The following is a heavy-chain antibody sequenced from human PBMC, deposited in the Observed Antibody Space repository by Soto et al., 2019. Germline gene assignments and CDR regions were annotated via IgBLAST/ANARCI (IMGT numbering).Heavy chain of an antibody. D-gene: IGHD3-16*02. V-gene: IGHV2-70*01. Sequence: SGPTLVNPTQTLTLTCTFSGFSLSTSGMCVSWIRQPPGKALEWLALIDWDDDKYYSTSLKTRLTISKDTSKNQVVLTMTNMDPVDTATYYCARAPKALRGIGYYYGMDVWGQGTTVTVSS. CDR1: GFSLSTSGMC. CDR3: ARAPKALRGIGYYYGMDV. CDR2: IDWDDDK. J-gene: IGHJ6*02.